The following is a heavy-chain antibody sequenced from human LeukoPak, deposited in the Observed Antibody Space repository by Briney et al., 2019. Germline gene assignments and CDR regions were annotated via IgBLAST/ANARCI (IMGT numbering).Heavy chain of an antibody. J-gene: IGHJ5*02. Sequence: SETLSLTCTVSGGSISSGGYYWSWIRQHPGKGLEWIGYIHYSGSTYYNPSLKSRVTISVDTSKNQFSLKLSSVTAADTAVYYCAREETSAAANWFDPWGQGTLVTVSS. CDR1: GGSISSGGYY. CDR2: IHYSGST. V-gene: IGHV4-31*03. D-gene: IGHD2-2*01. CDR3: AREETSAAANWFDP.